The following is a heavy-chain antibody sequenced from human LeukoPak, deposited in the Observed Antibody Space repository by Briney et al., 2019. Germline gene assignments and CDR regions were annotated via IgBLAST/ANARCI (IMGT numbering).Heavy chain of an antibody. CDR3: ARDAMWVASSWFDY. Sequence: GGSLRLSCAASGFTFSNYWMSWLRQAPGKGLEWVANVRVDGNEKYYVDSVKGRFTISRDNAQNSLYLQLNSLRAEDTAVYYCARDAMWVASSWFDYWGQGTLVTVSS. CDR1: GFTFSNYW. V-gene: IGHV3-7*01. J-gene: IGHJ4*02. D-gene: IGHD6-13*01. CDR2: VRVDGNEK.